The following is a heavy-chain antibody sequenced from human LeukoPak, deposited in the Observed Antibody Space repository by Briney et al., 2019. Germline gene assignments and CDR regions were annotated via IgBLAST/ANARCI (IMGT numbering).Heavy chain of an antibody. CDR3: AREKFDS. J-gene: IGHJ5*01. V-gene: IGHV3-30*14. CDR2: VSYEGTIK. CDR1: GFAFSNLA. Sequence: PGRSLRLSCAASGFAFSNLAMNWVRQAPGKGLEWVAVVSYEGTIKYYTDSAKGRFTISRDNSNNVISLQMNNLTTEDTATYYCAREKFDSWGQGTLVTVSP.